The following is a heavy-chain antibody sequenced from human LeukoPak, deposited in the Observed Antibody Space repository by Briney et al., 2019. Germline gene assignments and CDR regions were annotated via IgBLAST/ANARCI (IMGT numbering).Heavy chain of an antibody. Sequence: SETLSLTCAVSGYSISSGYYWGWIRQPPGKGLEWIGSIYHSGSTYYNPSLKSRVTISVDTSKNQLSLKLSSVTAADTAVYYCAREVYYYGSGSYRERIGHFQHWGQGTLVTVSS. V-gene: IGHV4-38-2*02. CDR2: IYHSGST. J-gene: IGHJ1*01. CDR3: AREVYYYGSGSYRERIGHFQH. CDR1: GYSISSGYY. D-gene: IGHD3-10*01.